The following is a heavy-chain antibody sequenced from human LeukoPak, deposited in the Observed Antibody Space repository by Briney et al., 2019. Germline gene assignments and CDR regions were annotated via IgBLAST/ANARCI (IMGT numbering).Heavy chain of an antibody. V-gene: IGHV4-59*12. CDR3: ASETFSGYSSGWTAFDI. CDR2: IYYSGGT. Sequence: SETLSLTCTVSGGSISSYYWSWIRQPPGKGLEWIGYIYYSGGTNYNPSLKSRVTISVDTSKNQFSLKLSSVTAADTAVYYCASETFSGYSSGWTAFDIWGQGTMVTVSS. D-gene: IGHD6-19*01. CDR1: GGSISSYY. J-gene: IGHJ3*02.